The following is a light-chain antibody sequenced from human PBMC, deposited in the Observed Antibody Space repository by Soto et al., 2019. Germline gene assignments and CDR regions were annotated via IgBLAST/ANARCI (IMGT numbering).Light chain of an antibody. V-gene: IGLV2-14*01. Sequence: QSALTQPASVSGSPGQSITILCTGTGSDVGGFDSVSWYQHYPGKAPKVIIFDVNYRPSGVSNRFSGSKSGNTASLTISGLQPDDEADYYCTSYTHGSTWVFGGGTKLTVL. CDR3: TSYTHGSTWV. CDR1: GSDVGGFDS. J-gene: IGLJ3*02. CDR2: DVN.